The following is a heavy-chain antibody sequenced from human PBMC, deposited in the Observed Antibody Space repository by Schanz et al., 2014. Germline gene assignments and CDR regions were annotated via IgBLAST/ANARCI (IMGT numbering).Heavy chain of an antibody. D-gene: IGHD6-13*01. CDR1: GYTFTSYY. V-gene: IGHV1-8*02. CDR3: AREGEAAAGGDY. Sequence: QVQLVQSGAEVKKPGASVKVSCKASGYTFTSYYMHWVRQAPGQGLEWIRWMNTTSGNTGYAQKFQGRVTMTSHTTTRTAYMERSSLRAEDADVYYCAREGEAAAGGDYWGHGTLVTVSS. J-gene: IGHJ4*01. CDR2: MNTTSGNT.